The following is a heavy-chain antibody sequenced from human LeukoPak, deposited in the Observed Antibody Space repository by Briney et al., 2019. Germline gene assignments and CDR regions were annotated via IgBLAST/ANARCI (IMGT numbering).Heavy chain of an antibody. CDR2: IKQDESEK. V-gene: IGHV3-7*01. J-gene: IGHJ3*02. D-gene: IGHD3-10*01. CDR1: GFTFSSYW. Sequence: GGSLRLSCAASGFTFSSYWMSWVRQAPGKGLEWVANIKQDESEKYYVDSVKGRFTISRDNAKNSLYLQMNSLRAEDTAVYYCARVVRGVIIRAFDIWGQGTMVTVSS. CDR3: ARVVRGVIIRAFDI.